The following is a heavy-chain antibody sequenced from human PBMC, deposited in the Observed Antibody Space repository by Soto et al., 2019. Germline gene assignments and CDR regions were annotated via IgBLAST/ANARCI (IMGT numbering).Heavy chain of an antibody. CDR3: ARPPSRYLEY. Sequence: GGSLRLSCARSGFIFSCHAINWVGQAPGKGLEWLSIISAGGDPTYDAGSAKARFSSSIDDSKNTLYLQMNSLRADDTAIYYCARPPSRYLEYWGQGTLVTVSS. CDR1: GFIFSCHA. J-gene: IGHJ4*02. CDR2: ISAGGDPT. V-gene: IGHV3-23*01.